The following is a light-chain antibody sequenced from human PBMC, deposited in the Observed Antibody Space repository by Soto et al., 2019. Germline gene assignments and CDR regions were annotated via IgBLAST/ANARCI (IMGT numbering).Light chain of an antibody. Sequence: ETVMTQSPATLSVSLGERATLSCRASQSVNTNLAWYQQKPGQAPRLLIYGASIRATGVPARFSGSRSGTAFTLTISSLQPEDFAVYFCQQYKNWPPVTFGGGTKVEIK. CDR1: QSVNTN. V-gene: IGKV3-15*01. J-gene: IGKJ4*01. CDR2: GAS. CDR3: QQYKNWPPVT.